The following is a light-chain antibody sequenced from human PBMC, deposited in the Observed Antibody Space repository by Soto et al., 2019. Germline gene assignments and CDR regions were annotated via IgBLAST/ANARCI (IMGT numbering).Light chain of an antibody. CDR2: GAS. Sequence: ETVMTQSLSTLSLSPGERAILSCRASQSVSSGYLAWYQQKPGQAPRLLIFGASNRATGIPDRFTGSGSGTDFTLTISRLEPEDFAVYYCQQYGISQNTFGQGTKLEIK. J-gene: IGKJ2*01. V-gene: IGKV3-20*01. CDR1: QSVSSGY. CDR3: QQYGISQNT.